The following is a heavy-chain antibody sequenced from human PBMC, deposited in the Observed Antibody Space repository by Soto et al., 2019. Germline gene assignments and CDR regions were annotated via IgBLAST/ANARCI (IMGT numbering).Heavy chain of an antibody. D-gene: IGHD1-20*01. CDR3: ARAQYNWNDGKWFDP. V-gene: IGHV4-34*01. Sequence: SETLSLTCAVYGGSFSGYYWSWIRQPPGKGLEWIGEINHSGSTNYNPSLKSRVTISVDTSKNQFSLKLSSVTAADTAVYYCARAQYNWNDGKWFDPWGQATLVTVSS. CDR1: GGSFSGYY. J-gene: IGHJ5*02. CDR2: INHSGST.